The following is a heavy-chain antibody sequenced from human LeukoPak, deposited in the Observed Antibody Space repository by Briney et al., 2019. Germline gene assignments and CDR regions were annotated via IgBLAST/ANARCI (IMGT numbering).Heavy chain of an antibody. CDR2: IYYSGST. J-gene: IGHJ4*02. D-gene: IGHD2-2*02. Sequence: SETLSLTRTVSGGSISSYCWSWIRQPPGKGLEWIGYIYYSGSTNYNPSLKSRVTISVDTSKNQFSLKLSSVTAADTAVYYCARLSVTPYIFDYWGQGTLVTVSS. CDR3: ARLSVTPYIFDY. V-gene: IGHV4-59*08. CDR1: GGSISSYC.